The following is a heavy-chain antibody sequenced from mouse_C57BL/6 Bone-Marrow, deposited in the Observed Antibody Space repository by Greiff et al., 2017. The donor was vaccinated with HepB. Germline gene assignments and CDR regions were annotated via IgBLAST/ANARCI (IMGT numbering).Heavy chain of an antibody. CDR1: GYTFTEYT. D-gene: IGHD2-10*02. CDR2: FYPGSGSI. J-gene: IGHJ3*01. V-gene: IGHV1-62-2*01. Sequence: VKLMESGAELVKPGASVKLSCKASGYTFTEYTIHWVKQRSVQGLEWIGWFYPGSGSIKYNEKFKDKATLSADKSSSTVYMELSRLTSEDSPVYFCARHEDRYGNYPAWFAYWGQGTLVTVSA. CDR3: ARHEDRYGNYPAWFAY.